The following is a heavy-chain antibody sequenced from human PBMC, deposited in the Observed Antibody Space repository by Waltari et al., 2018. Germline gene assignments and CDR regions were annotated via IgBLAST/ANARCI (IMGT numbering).Heavy chain of an antibody. J-gene: IGHJ2*01. Sequence: EVQLEESGGSLIPHRESLTLSCTTSGFTVSSNYISWVRQEPGKGLEWVSVIYSGGSIYYADSVKGRLTISRGNSKNTVYLQMNSLRVEDTAVYYCAREAPGYFDLWGRGTLVTVSS. CDR3: AREAPGYFDL. V-gene: IGHV3-53*01. CDR2: IYSGGSI. CDR1: GFTVSSNY.